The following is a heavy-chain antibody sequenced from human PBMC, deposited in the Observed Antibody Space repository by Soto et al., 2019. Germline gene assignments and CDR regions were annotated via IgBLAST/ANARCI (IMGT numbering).Heavy chain of an antibody. CDR3: AREAGNYYGSGSYGFDY. Sequence: SETLSLTCAVYGGSFSGYYWSWIRQPPGKGLEWIGEINHSGSTNYNPSLKSRVTISVDTSKNQFSLKLSSVTAADTAVYYCAREAGNYYGSGSYGFDYWGQGTLVTVSS. CDR2: INHSGST. CDR1: GGSFSGYY. V-gene: IGHV4-34*01. D-gene: IGHD3-10*01. J-gene: IGHJ4*02.